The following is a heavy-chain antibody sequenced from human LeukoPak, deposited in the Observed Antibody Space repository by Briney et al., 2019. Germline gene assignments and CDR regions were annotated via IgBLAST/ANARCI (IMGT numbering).Heavy chain of an antibody. CDR1: GGSIRSSYYY. CDR2: IYHSGTT. CDR3: ARRFSGSNFDY. V-gene: IGHV4-39*01. D-gene: IGHD1-26*01. Sequence: SETLSLTCTVSGGSIRSSYYYWGWIRQPPGKGLEWIGSIYHSGTTFYNPSLKSRITISVDTSKNQFSLKLNSVTAADTAIYYCARRFSGSNFDYWGQGTLVTVSS. J-gene: IGHJ4*02.